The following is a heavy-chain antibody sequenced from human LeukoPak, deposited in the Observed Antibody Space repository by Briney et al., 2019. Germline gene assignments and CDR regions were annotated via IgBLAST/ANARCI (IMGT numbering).Heavy chain of an antibody. V-gene: IGHV4-59*08. Sequence: SETLSLTCTVSGGSISSYYWSWIRQPPGKGLEWIGYIYYSGSTNYNPSLKSRVTISVDTSKNQFSLKLSSVTAADTAVYYCSNRLPFFDSSGYYDYWGQGTLVTVSS. CDR1: GGSISSYY. CDR3: SNRLPFFDSSGYYDY. J-gene: IGHJ4*02. CDR2: IYYSGST. D-gene: IGHD3-22*01.